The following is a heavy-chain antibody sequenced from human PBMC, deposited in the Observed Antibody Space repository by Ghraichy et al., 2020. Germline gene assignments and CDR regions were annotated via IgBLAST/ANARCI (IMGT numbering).Heavy chain of an antibody. Sequence: SETLSRTCTVSGGSISSSSYYWGWIRQPPGKGLEWIGSIYYSGSTYYNPSLKSRVTISVDTSKNQFSLKLSSVTAADTAVYYCARHIRRPLEWLLSLWGQGTLVTVSS. CDR3: ARHIRRPLEWLLSL. D-gene: IGHD3-3*01. J-gene: IGHJ4*02. CDR1: GGSISSSSYY. V-gene: IGHV4-39*01. CDR2: IYYSGST.